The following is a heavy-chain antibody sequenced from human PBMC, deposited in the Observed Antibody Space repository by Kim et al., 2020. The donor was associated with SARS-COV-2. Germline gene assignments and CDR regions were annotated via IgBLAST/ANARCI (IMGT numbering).Heavy chain of an antibody. CDR2: ISSSSSYI. J-gene: IGHJ4*02. CDR3: FSGYDVNY. D-gene: IGHD5-12*01. CDR1: GFTFSSYS. V-gene: IGHV3-21*01. Sequence: GGSLRLSCAVSGFTFSSYSMNWVRQAPGKGLEWVSSISSSSSYISYADLVKGRFTISRDNAKNSLYLQMNSLRAEDTAVYYCFSGYDVNYWGQGTPVTVSS.